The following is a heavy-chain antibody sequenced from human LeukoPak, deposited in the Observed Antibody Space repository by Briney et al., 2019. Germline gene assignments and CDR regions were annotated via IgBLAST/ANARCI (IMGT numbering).Heavy chain of an antibody. D-gene: IGHD3-3*01. CDR3: ARDLRITIFGVVIRPGDWFDP. J-gene: IGHJ5*02. CDR1: GYTFTSYD. Sequence: ASVTVSCKASGYTFTSYDINWVRPAAGQGVEWMGWMNPNSGNTGYAQKFQGRVTMTRNTSISTAYMELSSLRSEDTAVYYCARDLRITIFGVVIRPGDWFDPWGQGTLVTVSS. CDR2: MNPNSGNT. V-gene: IGHV1-8*01.